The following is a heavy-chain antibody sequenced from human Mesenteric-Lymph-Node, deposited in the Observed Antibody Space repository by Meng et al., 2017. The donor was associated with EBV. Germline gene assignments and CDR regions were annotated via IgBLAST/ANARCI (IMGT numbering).Heavy chain of an antibody. CDR3: VKQALVGAFEY. V-gene: IGHV3-30-3*02. CDR1: GFTFSSYA. Sequence: QVQLVDSGGGVVQPGRSLRLSCAASGFTFSSYAMHWVCQAPGKGLEWVAVISYDGSNEFYADSVKGRFTISRDNSKNSVYLQMNSLRPEDTALYYCVKQALVGAFEYWGQGTLVTVSS. J-gene: IGHJ4*02. CDR2: ISYDGSNE. D-gene: IGHD1-26*01.